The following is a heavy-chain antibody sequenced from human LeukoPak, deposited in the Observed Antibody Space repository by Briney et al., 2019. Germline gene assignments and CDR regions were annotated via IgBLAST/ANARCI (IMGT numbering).Heavy chain of an antibody. CDR3: ARDGLSYTNPNNWFDP. CDR1: GYPFTSYY. V-gene: IGHV1-18*01. D-gene: IGHD2-2*02. J-gene: IGHJ5*02. Sequence: ASVKVSCKASGYPFTSYYINWVRQAPGQGLEWMGWISAYNGDTNYAQNLQGRVTMTPDTSTDTAYMELRSLRSDDTAVYYCARDGLSYTNPNNWFDPWGQGTLVTVSS. CDR2: ISAYNGDT.